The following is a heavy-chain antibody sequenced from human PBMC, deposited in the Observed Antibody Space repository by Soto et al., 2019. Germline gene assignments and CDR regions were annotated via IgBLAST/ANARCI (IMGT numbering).Heavy chain of an antibody. J-gene: IGHJ6*02. V-gene: IGHV4-61*01. CDR3: ARDYSSSSNYYYYYGMDV. D-gene: IGHD6-6*01. Sequence: QVQLQESGPGLVKPSETLSLTCTVSGGSVSSGSYFWSWIRQPPVKGLEWIGYIYYSGSTNYNPSLMSRVTISVDTSKNQFSLTLSSVTAADTAVYYCARDYSSSSNYYYYYGMDVWGQGTTVTVSS. CDR2: IYYSGST. CDR1: GGSVSSGSYF.